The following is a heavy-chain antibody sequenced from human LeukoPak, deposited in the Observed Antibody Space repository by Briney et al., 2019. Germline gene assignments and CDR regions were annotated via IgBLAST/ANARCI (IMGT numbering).Heavy chain of an antibody. CDR2: IYYSGST. J-gene: IGHJ5*02. CDR1: GGSISSYY. V-gene: IGHV4-59*08. Sequence: SETLSLTCTVSGGSISSYYWSWIRQPPGKGLEWIGYIYYSGSTNYNPSLKSRVTISVDTSKNHFSLKLSSVTAADTAVYYCARGHYDFWSGYYMETYHNWFDPWGQGTLVTVSS. CDR3: ARGHYDFWSGYYMETYHNWFDP. D-gene: IGHD3-3*01.